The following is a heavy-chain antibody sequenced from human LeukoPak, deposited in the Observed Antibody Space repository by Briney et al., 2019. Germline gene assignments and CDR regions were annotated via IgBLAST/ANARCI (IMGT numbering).Heavy chain of an antibody. D-gene: IGHD3-16*01. CDR1: GFTVSSNY. J-gene: IGHJ3*02. CDR2: IYSGGST. CDR3: ARAQKGEDPESAFDI. V-gene: IGHV3-66*01. Sequence: GGSLRLSCAASGFTVSSNYMSWVRQAPGKGLEWVSVIYSGGSTYYADSVKGRFTISRDNSKNTLYLQMNSLRAEDTAVYYCARAQKGEDPESAFDIWGQGTMVTVSS.